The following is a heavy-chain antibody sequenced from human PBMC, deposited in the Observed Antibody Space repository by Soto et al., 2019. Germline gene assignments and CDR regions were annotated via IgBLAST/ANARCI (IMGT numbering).Heavy chain of an antibody. CDR2: ISYSGSN. J-gene: IGHJ3*02. Sequence: QVQLQASGPGLVKPSETLSLTCTVTGGSISSYYWSWIRQPPGKGLEWIGYISYSGSNNSNPSLKSRVTISVDPSNNHVSLKLSSVTAADTAVYYCATVAIAGYCSGGSCYPSHAFYIWGQGTMDIFSS. CDR1: GGSISSYY. CDR3: ATVAIAGYCSGGSCYPSHAFYI. D-gene: IGHD2-15*01. V-gene: IGHV4-59*08.